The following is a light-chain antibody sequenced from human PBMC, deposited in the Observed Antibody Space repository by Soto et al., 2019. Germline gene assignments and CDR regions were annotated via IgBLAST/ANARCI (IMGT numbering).Light chain of an antibody. Sequence: QSALTQPPSASGSPGHSVTVSCTGTSSDVGAHNYVSWYQQHPGKAPKLIIYEVSKRPSGVPDRFSGSKSGNTASLTVSGLQNEDEADYYCSSFAVTNTVFGGGTKLTVL. CDR3: SSFAVTNTV. V-gene: IGLV2-8*01. J-gene: IGLJ2*01. CDR2: EVS. CDR1: SSDVGAHNY.